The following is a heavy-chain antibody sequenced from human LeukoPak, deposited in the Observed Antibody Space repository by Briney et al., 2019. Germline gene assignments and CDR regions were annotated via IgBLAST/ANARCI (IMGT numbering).Heavy chain of an antibody. CDR1: GGSVRNYY. D-gene: IGHD2-15*01. V-gene: IGHV4-59*08. CDR3: ARHAWVVAVHTGQTLYYFDS. J-gene: IGHJ4*02. Sequence: NASETLSLPCSVSGGSVRNYYWSWIRQSPRKGLEWIAYIHSSGSTNTNPSLKSRVTISVDTSEDQFSLQLNSVTAADTAVYFCARHAWVVAVHTGQTLYYFDSWSQGTLVTVSS. CDR2: IHSSGST.